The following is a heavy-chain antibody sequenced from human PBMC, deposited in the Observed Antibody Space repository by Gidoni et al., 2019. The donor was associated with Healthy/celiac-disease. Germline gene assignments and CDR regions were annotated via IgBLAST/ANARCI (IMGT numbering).Heavy chain of an antibody. V-gene: IGHV5-51*01. CDR3: ATSTVTTAYYYYYGMDV. J-gene: IGHJ6*02. D-gene: IGHD4-17*01. CDR2: ICPGDSDT. Sequence: EVQLVQSVAEVETPGESLQLSCSGSGYSFTSCWLGWVRQIPGNGLEWMGIICPGDSDTRYSPSFQGQVTISADKSISTAYLQWSSLKASDTAMYYWATSTVTTAYYYYYGMDVWGQGTTVTVSS. CDR1: GYSFTSCW.